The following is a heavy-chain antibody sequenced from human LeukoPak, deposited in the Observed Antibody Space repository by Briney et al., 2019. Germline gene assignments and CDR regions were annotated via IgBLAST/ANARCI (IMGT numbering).Heavy chain of an antibody. Sequence: SVKVSCKASGYTFTSYGISWVRQAPGQGLEWMGGIIPIFGTANYAQKFQGRVTITADKSTSTAYMELSSLRSEDTAVYYCASTDDILTGYYDYYYYYMDVWGKGTTVTVSS. CDR2: IIPIFGTA. CDR3: ASTDDILTGYYDYYYYYMDV. V-gene: IGHV1-69*06. D-gene: IGHD3-9*01. CDR1: GYTFTSYG. J-gene: IGHJ6*03.